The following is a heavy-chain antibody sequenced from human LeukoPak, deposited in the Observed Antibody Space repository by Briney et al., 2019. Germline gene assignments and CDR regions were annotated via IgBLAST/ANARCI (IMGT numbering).Heavy chain of an antibody. Sequence: GGSLRLSCAASGFTLSSYGMHWVRQAPGKGLEWVAVIWYDGSNKYYADSVKGRLTISRDNSKNTLYLQMNSLRAEDTAVYYCARDGPGRVSPDYWGQGTLVTVSS. D-gene: IGHD6-13*01. CDR1: GFTLSSYG. J-gene: IGHJ4*02. V-gene: IGHV3-33*01. CDR2: IWYDGSNK. CDR3: ARDGPGRVSPDY.